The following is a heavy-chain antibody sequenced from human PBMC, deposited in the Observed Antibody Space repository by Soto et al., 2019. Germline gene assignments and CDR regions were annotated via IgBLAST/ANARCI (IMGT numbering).Heavy chain of an antibody. Sequence: SETLSLTCAVYGGSFSGYYWSWIRQPPGKGLEWIGEINHSGSTNYNPSLKSRVTISVDTSKNQFSLKLSSVTAADTAVYYCARDRGYSYGRIDPRGQGTLVTVSS. CDR1: GGSFSGYY. D-gene: IGHD5-18*01. J-gene: IGHJ5*02. V-gene: IGHV4-34*01. CDR3: ARDRGYSYGRIDP. CDR2: INHSGST.